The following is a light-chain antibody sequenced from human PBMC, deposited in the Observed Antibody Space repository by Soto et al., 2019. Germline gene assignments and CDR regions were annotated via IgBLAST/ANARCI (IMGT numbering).Light chain of an antibody. CDR1: QSFSSSY. Sequence: LSQSLGSLSLTPGERATLSCRASQSFSSSYLAWYQQKPGQAPRLLIYGASSRATGIPDRFSGSGSGTDFTLTISRLEPEDSAVYYCQQYGSSPPGTFGQGAKVDIK. V-gene: IGKV3-20*01. CDR3: QQYGSSPPGT. J-gene: IGKJ1*01. CDR2: GAS.